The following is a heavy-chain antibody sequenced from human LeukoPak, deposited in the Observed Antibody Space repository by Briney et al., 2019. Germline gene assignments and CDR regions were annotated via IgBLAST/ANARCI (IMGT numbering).Heavy chain of an antibody. D-gene: IGHD3-22*01. CDR2: ISSSSSTI. V-gene: IGHV3-48*01. Sequence: PGGSLRLSCAGSGFNFRDHWMSWLRQAPGKGPEWVSYISSSSSTIYYADSVKGRFTISRDNAKNSLYLQMNSLRAEDTAVYYCANQAEWLLRPMAFDIWGQGTMVTVSS. CDR1: GFNFRDHW. J-gene: IGHJ3*02. CDR3: ANQAEWLLRPMAFDI.